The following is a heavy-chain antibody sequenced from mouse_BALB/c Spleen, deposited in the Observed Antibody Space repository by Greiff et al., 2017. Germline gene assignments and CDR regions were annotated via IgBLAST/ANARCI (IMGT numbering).Heavy chain of an antibody. CDR3: ARHDTGSPWFAY. J-gene: IGHJ3*01. V-gene: IGHV5-9-3*01. D-gene: IGHD2-2*01. CDR1: GFTFSSYA. CDR2: ISSGGSYT. Sequence: EVKLMESGGGLVKPGGSLKLSCAASGFTFSSYAMSWVRQTPEKRLEWVATISSGGSYTYYPDSVKGRFTISRDNAKNTLYLQMSSLRSEDTAMYYCARHDTGSPWFAYWGQGTLVTVSA.